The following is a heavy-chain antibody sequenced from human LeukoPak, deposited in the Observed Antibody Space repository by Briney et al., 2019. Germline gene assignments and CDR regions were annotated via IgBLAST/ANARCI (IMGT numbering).Heavy chain of an antibody. V-gene: IGHV3-15*01. CDR2: IKSKTDGGTT. Sequence: GGSLRLSCAASGFTFSNAWMSWVRQAPGKGLEWVGRIKSKTDGGTTDYAAPVKGRFTISRDDSKNTLNLQMNSLKTEDTAVYYCTTDLDWGLPTTVVGGFDYWGQGTLVTVSS. CDR1: GFTFSNAW. CDR3: TTDLDWGLPTTVVGGFDY. D-gene: IGHD4-23*01. J-gene: IGHJ4*02.